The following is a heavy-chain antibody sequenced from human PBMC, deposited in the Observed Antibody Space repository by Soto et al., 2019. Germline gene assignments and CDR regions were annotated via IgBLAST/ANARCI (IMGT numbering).Heavy chain of an antibody. D-gene: IGHD1-26*01. CDR2: IYHSGST. J-gene: IGHJ4*02. Sequence: SETLSLTCAVSGGSISSGGYSWSWIRQPPGKGLEWIGYIYHSGSTYYNPSLKSRVTISVDKSKNQFSLKLSSVTAADTAVYYCASAGWELGGSLVWGQGTLVTVSS. V-gene: IGHV4-30-2*01. CDR3: ASAGWELGGSLV. CDR1: GGSISSGGYS.